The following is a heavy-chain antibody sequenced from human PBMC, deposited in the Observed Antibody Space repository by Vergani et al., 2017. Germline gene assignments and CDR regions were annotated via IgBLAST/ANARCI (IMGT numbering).Heavy chain of an antibody. D-gene: IGHD3-10*01. CDR1: GGSMSGYY. CDR3: GRVADVYGLGSRLLDL. Sequence: QVQLQESGPGLVKSSETLSLTCSVSGGSMSGYYWSWIRQPPGKELEWIGYMYHSGSTNYNPSLETRVTISGDTSKNQFSLKLNSVTAADTAVYYCGRVADVYGLGSRLLDLWGQGILVTVSS. J-gene: IGHJ5*02. CDR2: MYHSGST. V-gene: IGHV4-59*01.